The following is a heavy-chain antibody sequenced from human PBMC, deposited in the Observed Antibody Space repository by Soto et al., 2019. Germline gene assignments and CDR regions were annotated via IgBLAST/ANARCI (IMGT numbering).Heavy chain of an antibody. Sequence: QVQLVESGGGVVQPGRSLRLSCAASGFTFRTYAVHWVRQAPGKGLEWVAVISYDGNDKSYADSVKGRFTISRDNSKNTLYLKINSLSPDDRAAYYWGRETDDSEYESDGMDVGGKGTTATASS. CDR3: GRETDDSEYESDGMDV. J-gene: IGHJ6*04. CDR1: GFTFRTYA. CDR2: ISYDGNDK. V-gene: IGHV3-30-3*01. D-gene: IGHD5-12*01.